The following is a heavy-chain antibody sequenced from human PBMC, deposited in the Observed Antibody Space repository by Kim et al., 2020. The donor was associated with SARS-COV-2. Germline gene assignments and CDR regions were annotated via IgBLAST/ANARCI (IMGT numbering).Heavy chain of an antibody. CDR2: IYYSGST. Sequence: SETLSLTCTVSGGSISSYYWSWIRQPPGKGLEWIGYIYYSGSTNYNPSLKSRVTISVDTSKNQFSLKLSSVTAADTAVYYCAVSYGSGSYYFDYWGQGTLVTVSS. CDR1: GGSISSYY. J-gene: IGHJ4*02. V-gene: IGHV4-59*01. CDR3: AVSYGSGSYYFDY. D-gene: IGHD3-10*01.